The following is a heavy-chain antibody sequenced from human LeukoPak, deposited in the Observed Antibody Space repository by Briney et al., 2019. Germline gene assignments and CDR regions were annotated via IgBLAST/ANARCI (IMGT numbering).Heavy chain of an antibody. V-gene: IGHV1-18*01. J-gene: IGHJ4*02. D-gene: IGHD1-26*01. CDR2: ISAYNGNT. Sequence: ASVRVSCKASGYTFISYGISWVRQAPGQGLEWMGWISAYNGNTNYAQKLQGRLTMTRDTSTSTAYMELRSLRSDDTAVYYCARDFSSGWDLFDYWGQGTLVTVSS. CDR1: GYTFISYG. CDR3: ARDFSSGWDLFDY.